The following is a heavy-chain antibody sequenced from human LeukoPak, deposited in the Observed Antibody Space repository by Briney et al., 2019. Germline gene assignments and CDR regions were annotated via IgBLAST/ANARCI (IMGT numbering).Heavy chain of an antibody. D-gene: IGHD3-10*01. V-gene: IGHV3-53*01. J-gene: IGHJ6*02. Sequence: PGGSLRLSCAASGFTVSDNYMSWVRQAPGKGLEWVSVIYSGGTTYYADSVKGRFTISRDNSKNTQHLQMSGLRAEDTAVYYCARNSFRVNTHYFYGMDVWGQGTTVTVSS. CDR1: GFTVSDNY. CDR3: ARNSFRVNTHYFYGMDV. CDR2: IYSGGTT.